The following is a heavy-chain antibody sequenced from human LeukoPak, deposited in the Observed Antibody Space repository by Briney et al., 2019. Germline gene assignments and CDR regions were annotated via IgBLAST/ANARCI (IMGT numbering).Heavy chain of an antibody. D-gene: IGHD2-21*01. Sequence: GGSLRLSCAASGFTFSDYYMTWIRQAPGKGLEWVSFISSSATMYYADSVKGRFSISRDNSKNTLYLQMDSLRGEDTAVYYCAKDFRIGYSAHFDYWGQGALVTVSS. CDR1: GFTFSDYY. J-gene: IGHJ4*02. CDR3: AKDFRIGYSAHFDY. V-gene: IGHV3-69-1*02. CDR2: ISSSATM.